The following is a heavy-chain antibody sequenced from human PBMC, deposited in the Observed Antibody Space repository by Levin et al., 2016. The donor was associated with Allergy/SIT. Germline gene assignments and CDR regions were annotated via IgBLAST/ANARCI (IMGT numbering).Heavy chain of an antibody. CDR2: VYFSGTS. CDR1: GDSISSPVYY. Sequence: SETLSLTCTVTGDSISSPVYYWGWVRQPPGKGLEWVGTVYFSGTSYHNPSLSSRLVVSIDPSRNQFSLRVRSVTAADTAIYYCARQVAAAQPYYYYYMDVWGTGTTVTVSS. J-gene: IGHJ6*03. D-gene: IGHD6-19*01. V-gene: IGHV4-39*01. CDR3: ARQVAAAQPYYYYYMDV.